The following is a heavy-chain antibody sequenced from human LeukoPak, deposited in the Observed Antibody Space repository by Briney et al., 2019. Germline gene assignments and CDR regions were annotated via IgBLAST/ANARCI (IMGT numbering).Heavy chain of an antibody. Sequence: PGGSLRLSCAASGFTFSSYWMSWVRQAPGKGLEWVANIKQDGSEKYYVDSVKGRFTISRDNAKNSLYLQMNSLRAEDTAVYYCAREVLRYFDWFNPLDYWGQGTLVTVSS. CDR1: GFTFSSYW. CDR2: IKQDGSEK. D-gene: IGHD3-9*01. CDR3: AREVLRYFDWFNPLDY. V-gene: IGHV3-7*01. J-gene: IGHJ4*02.